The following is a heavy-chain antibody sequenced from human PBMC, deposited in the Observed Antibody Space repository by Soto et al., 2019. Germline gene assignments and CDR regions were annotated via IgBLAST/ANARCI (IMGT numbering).Heavy chain of an antibody. Sequence: GASVKVSCKASGFTFSNSALQWVRQARGQRLEWLGWIAVGSGNTNYAQRFQERVTITRDMSTSTAYMELNSLRSDDTAVYYCAKGGAVPAAPYYYMDVWGKGTTVTVSS. V-gene: IGHV1-58*01. CDR3: AKGGAVPAAPYYYMDV. J-gene: IGHJ6*03. CDR1: GFTFSNSA. D-gene: IGHD2-2*01. CDR2: IAVGSGNT.